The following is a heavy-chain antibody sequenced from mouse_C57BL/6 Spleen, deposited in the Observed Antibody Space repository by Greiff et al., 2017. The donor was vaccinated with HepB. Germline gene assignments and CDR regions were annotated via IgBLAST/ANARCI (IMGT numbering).Heavy chain of an antibody. V-gene: IGHV1-50*01. Sequence: QVQLQQPGAELVKPGASVKLSCKASGYTFTSYWMQWVKQRPGQGLEWIGEIDPSDSYTNYNQKFKGKATLTVDTSSSTAYMQLSSLTSEDSAVYYCARRLRLRGYAMDYWGQGTSVTVSS. J-gene: IGHJ4*01. D-gene: IGHD3-2*02. CDR3: ARRLRLRGYAMDY. CDR2: IDPSDSYT. CDR1: GYTFTSYW.